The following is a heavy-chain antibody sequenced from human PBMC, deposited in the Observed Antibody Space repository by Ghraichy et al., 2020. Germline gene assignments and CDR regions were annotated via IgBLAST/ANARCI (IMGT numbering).Heavy chain of an antibody. J-gene: IGHJ3*02. D-gene: IGHD2-8*02. CDR2: ISSSSSYI. CDR3: ARDILFTGNDAFDI. Sequence: GESLNISCAASGFTFSSYSMNWVRQAPGKGLEWVSSISSSSSYIYYADSVKGRFTISRDNAKNSLYLQMNSLRAEDTAVYYCARDILFTGNDAFDIWGQGTMVTVSS. V-gene: IGHV3-21*01. CDR1: GFTFSSYS.